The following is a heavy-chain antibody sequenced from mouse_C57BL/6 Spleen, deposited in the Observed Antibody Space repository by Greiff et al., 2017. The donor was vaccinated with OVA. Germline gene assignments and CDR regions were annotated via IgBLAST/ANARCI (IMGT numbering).Heavy chain of an antibody. D-gene: IGHD2-1*01. CDR3: TPSSTMVTTGFAY. V-gene: IGHV14-1*01. CDR1: GFNIKDYY. CDR2: IDPEDGDT. J-gene: IGHJ3*01. Sequence: VQLQQSGAELVRPGASVKLSCTASGFNIKDYYMHWVKQRPEQGLEWIGRIDPEDGDTEYAPKFQGKATMTADTSSNTAYLQLSSLTSEDTAVYYCTPSSTMVTTGFAYWGQGTLVTVSA.